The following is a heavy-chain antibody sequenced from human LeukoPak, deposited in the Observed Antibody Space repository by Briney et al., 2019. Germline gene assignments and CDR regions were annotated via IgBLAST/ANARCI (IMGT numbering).Heavy chain of an antibody. CDR2: INPNSGGT. V-gene: IGHV1-2*02. Sequence: ASVKVSCKASGYPFSNYDINWLRQATGQGLEWMGWINPNSGGTNYAQKFQGRVTMTRDTSISTAYMELSRLRSDDTAVYYCARGEMGSYYYYYMEVWGKGTTVTVSS. CDR1: GYPFSNYD. D-gene: IGHD5-24*01. J-gene: IGHJ6*03. CDR3: ARGEMGSYYYYYMEV.